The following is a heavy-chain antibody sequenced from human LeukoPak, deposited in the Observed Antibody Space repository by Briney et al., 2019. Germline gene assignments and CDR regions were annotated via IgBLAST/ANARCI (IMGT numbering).Heavy chain of an antibody. V-gene: IGHV3-53*01. D-gene: IGHD3-22*01. J-gene: IGHJ4*02. CDR2: LYSDGNT. Sequence: GGSLRLSCAASGFTVITNDMTWVRQAPGKGLEWVSVLYSDGNTKYADSVQGRFTISRDNSKNTLYLEMNSLSPDDTAVYYCARADSSGYYYAHVYWGQGTLVTVSS. CDR3: ARADSSGYYYAHVY. CDR1: GFTVITND.